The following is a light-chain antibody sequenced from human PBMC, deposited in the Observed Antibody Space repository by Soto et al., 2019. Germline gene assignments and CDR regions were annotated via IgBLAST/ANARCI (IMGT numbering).Light chain of an antibody. CDR2: EGT. J-gene: IGLJ2*01. CDR3: CSYAGSSPHVV. V-gene: IGLV2-23*01. Sequence: QSALTQPASVSGSPGQSITISCTGTSSDVGTYNLVSWYQQCPGKAPKLMIYEGTKRPSGVSNRSSGSKSGNTASLTISGLQAEDEADYYCCSYAGSSPHVVFGGGTQLTVL. CDR1: SSDVGTYNL.